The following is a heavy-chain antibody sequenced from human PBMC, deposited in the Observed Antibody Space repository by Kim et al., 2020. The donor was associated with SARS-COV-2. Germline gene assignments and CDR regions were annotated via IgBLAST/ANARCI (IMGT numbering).Heavy chain of an antibody. Sequence: GGSLRLSCAASGFTFDDYAMHWVRQAPGKGLEWVSGISWNSGSIGYADSVKGRFTISRDNAKNSLYLQMNSLRAEDTALYYCAKLYDYYDSSGVDYWGQGPLVTVS. V-gene: IGHV3-9*01. CDR3: AKLYDYYDSSGVDY. CDR1: GFTFDDYA. D-gene: IGHD3-22*01. CDR2: ISWNSGSI. J-gene: IGHJ4*02.